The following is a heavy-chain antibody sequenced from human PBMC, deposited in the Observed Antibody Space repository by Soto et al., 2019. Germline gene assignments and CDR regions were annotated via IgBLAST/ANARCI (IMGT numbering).Heavy chain of an antibody. V-gene: IGHV3-9*01. J-gene: IGHJ6*02. CDR3: AKGKSIAVAGTLYYYGMDV. CDR2: ISWNSGSI. CDR1: GFTFDDYA. D-gene: IGHD6-19*01. Sequence: PGGSLRLSCAASGFTFDDYAMHWVRQAPGKGLEWVSGISWNSGSIGYADSVKGRFTISRDNAKNSLYLQMNSLRAEDTALYYCAKGKSIAVAGTLYYYGMDVWGQGTTVTV.